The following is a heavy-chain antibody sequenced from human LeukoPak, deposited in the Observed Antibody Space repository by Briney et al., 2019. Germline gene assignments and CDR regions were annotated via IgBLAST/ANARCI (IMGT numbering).Heavy chain of an antibody. CDR1: GFTFSSYE. D-gene: IGHD3-9*01. V-gene: IGHV3-48*03. CDR3: ARGEDVLRYFDWNYGMDV. CDR2: ISSSGSTI. J-gene: IGHJ6*02. Sequence: GGSLRLSCAASGFTFSSYEMNWVRQAPGKGLEWVSYISSSGSTIYYADSVKGRFTISRDNAKNSLYLQMNSLRAEDTAVYYCARGEDVLRYFDWNYGMDVWGQGTTVTVSS.